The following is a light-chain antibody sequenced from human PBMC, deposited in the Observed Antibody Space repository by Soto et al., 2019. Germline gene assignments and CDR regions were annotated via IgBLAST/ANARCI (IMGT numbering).Light chain of an antibody. CDR1: SRDVGGYSY. J-gene: IGLJ2*01. CDR3: SSFTSYSTLV. Sequence: QSALTQPASVSGSPGQSITISCTGTSRDVGGYSYVSWYQQHPGKAPKLMIYDVNNRPSGVSDRFSGSKSGNTASLTISVLQAEDESDYYCSSFTSYSTLVFGGGTTLTVL. V-gene: IGLV2-14*03. CDR2: DVN.